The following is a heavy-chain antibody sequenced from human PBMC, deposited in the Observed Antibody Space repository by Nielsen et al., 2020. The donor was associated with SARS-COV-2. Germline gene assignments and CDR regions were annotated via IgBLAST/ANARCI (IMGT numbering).Heavy chain of an antibody. CDR1: GGSFSGYY. Sequence: SETLSLTCAVYGGSFSGYYWSWIRQPPGKGLEWIGEINHSGSTNYNPSLKSRVTISVDTSKNQFSLKLSSVTAADTAVYYCARGKGFYYYYMDVWGKGTTVTVSS. CDR3: ARGKGFYYYYMDV. V-gene: IGHV4-34*01. CDR2: INHSGST. J-gene: IGHJ6*03.